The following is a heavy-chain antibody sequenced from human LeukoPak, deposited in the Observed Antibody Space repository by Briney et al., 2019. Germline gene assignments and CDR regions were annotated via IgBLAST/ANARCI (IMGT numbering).Heavy chain of an antibody. CDR3: ARGVGYSISL. Sequence: GGSLRLSCAASGFTFSSYWMHWVRQAPGKGLLWVSLINSDGNNRGYADSVKGRFTVSRDNAKNTLYLRMYSLRAEDTAVYYCARGVGYSISLWGQGTLVTVFS. V-gene: IGHV3-74*01. J-gene: IGHJ4*02. CDR1: GFTFSSYW. D-gene: IGHD6-13*01. CDR2: INSDGNNR.